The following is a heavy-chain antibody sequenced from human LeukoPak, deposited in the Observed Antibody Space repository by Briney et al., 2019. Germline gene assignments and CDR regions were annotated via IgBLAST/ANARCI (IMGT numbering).Heavy chain of an antibody. CDR2: IYYSGST. CDR1: GGSISSGGYS. CDR3: ARGWAGYCSSTSCMPPRTFDY. J-gene: IGHJ4*02. Sequence: PSETLSLTCAVSGGSISSGGYSWSWIRQPPGKGLEWIGYIYYSGSTYYNPSLKSRVTISVDTSKNQFSLKLSSVTAADTAVYYCARGWAGYCSSTSCMPPRTFDYWGQGTLVTVSS. D-gene: IGHD2-2*01. V-gene: IGHV4-31*11.